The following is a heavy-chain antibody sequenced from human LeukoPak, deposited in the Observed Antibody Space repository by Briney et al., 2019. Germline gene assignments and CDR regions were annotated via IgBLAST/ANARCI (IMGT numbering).Heavy chain of an antibody. Sequence: SVKVSCKASGYTFTSYYMHWVRQAPGQGLEWMGGIIPIFGTANYAQKFQGRVTITADESTSTAYMELSSLRSEDTAVYYCARYEAVAGTGDTWGQGTLVTVSS. CDR1: GYTFTSYY. D-gene: IGHD6-19*01. CDR2: IIPIFGTA. V-gene: IGHV1-69*13. J-gene: IGHJ5*02. CDR3: ARYEAVAGTGDT.